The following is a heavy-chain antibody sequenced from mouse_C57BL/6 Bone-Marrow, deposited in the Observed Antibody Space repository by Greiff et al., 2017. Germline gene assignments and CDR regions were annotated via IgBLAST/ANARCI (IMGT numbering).Heavy chain of an antibody. CDR1: GYTFTSYG. V-gene: IGHV1-81*01. Sequence: VQLQESGAELARPGASVKLSCKASGYTFTSYGISWVKQRTGQGLEWIGEIYPRSGNTYYNEKFKGKATLTADKSSSTAYMELRSLTSEDSAVYFCARPSTTVVATRYFDVWGTGTTVTVSS. CDR3: ARPSTTVVATRYFDV. CDR2: IYPRSGNT. J-gene: IGHJ1*03. D-gene: IGHD1-1*01.